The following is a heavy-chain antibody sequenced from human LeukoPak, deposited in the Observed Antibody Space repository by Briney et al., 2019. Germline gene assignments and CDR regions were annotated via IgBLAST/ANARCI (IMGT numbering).Heavy chain of an antibody. J-gene: IGHJ4*02. CDR2: ISGSGGST. Sequence: GGSLRLSRAASGFTFSSYAMSWVRQAPGKGLEWVSAISGSGGSTYYADSVKGRFTISRDNSKNTLYLQLNSLRAEDTAVYYCAKGLAAGSQYFDYWGQGTLVTVSS. D-gene: IGHD6-25*01. CDR1: GFTFSSYA. CDR3: AKGLAAGSQYFDY. V-gene: IGHV3-23*01.